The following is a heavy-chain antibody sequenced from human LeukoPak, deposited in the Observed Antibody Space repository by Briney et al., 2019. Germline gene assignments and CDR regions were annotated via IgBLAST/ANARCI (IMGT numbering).Heavy chain of an antibody. D-gene: IGHD4-17*01. CDR1: GFPFSNYG. CDR3: ATVDYVVFPFDY. CDR2: IWYDGSNE. Sequence: GRSLRLSCAASGFPFSNYGMHWVRQAPGKGLEWVAVIWYDGSNEYYADSVKGRFTISRDNSKNTLYLQMNSLRAEGTAVYYCATVDYVVFPFDYWGQGTLVTVSS. J-gene: IGHJ4*02. V-gene: IGHV3-33*01.